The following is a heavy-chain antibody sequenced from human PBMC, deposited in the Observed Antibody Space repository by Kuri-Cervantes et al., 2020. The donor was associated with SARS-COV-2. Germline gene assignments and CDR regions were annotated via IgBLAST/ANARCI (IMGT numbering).Heavy chain of an antibody. CDR1: GGSMSGSY. J-gene: IGHJ4*02. CDR2: VSDTGS. V-gene: IGHV4-59*01. CDR3: AKDKIGDGKPIIY. D-gene: IGHD1-14*01. Sequence: SETLSLTCIVSGGSMSGSYWTWMRKSPGRGLEWIGYVSDTGSRYNPSLGSRVTISVDTSKNQFSLRLTSVTAADTALYSCAKDKIGDGKPIIYWGRGILVTVSS.